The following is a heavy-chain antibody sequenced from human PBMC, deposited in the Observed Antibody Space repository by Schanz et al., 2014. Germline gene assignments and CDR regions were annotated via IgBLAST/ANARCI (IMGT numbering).Heavy chain of an antibody. Sequence: QVQLQESGPGLVKPSQTLSLTCTVSGGSVNSGVYYWNWIRQHPGKGLEWIGYIYYSGNTYYNPSLRGRVSMSLDTSKNQFSLNLISVTAADTAVYYCARQGIGYQHGRYYYYMDVWGRGTTVTVSS. J-gene: IGHJ6*03. CDR2: IYYSGNT. V-gene: IGHV4-31*03. CDR1: GGSVNSGVYY. CDR3: ARQGIGYQHGRYYYYMDV. D-gene: IGHD2-2*01.